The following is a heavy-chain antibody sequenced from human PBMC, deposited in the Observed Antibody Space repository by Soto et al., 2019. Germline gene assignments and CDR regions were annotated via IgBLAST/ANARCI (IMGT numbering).Heavy chain of an antibody. Sequence: SETLSLTCTVSGGSISSSSYYWGWIRQPPGKGLEWIGSIYYSGSTYYNPSLKSRVTISVDTSKNQFSLKLSSVTAADTAVYYCARLIWERNWFDPWGQGTLVTVPQ. CDR1: GGSISSSSYY. CDR2: IYYSGST. D-gene: IGHD1-1*01. CDR3: ARLIWERNWFDP. V-gene: IGHV4-39*01. J-gene: IGHJ5*02.